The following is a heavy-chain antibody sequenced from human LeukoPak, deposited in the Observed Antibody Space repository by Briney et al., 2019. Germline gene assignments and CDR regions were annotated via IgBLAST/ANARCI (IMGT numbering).Heavy chain of an antibody. CDR3: ATIPSPYCGGDCAPHFDY. CDR1: GFTFSSYW. V-gene: IGHV3-74*01. J-gene: IGHJ4*02. Sequence: PGGSLRLSCAASGFTFSSYWMHWVRQAPGKGLVWVSRINSDGSSTSYADSVKGRFTISRDNAKNSLYLQMNSLRAEDTAVYYCATIPSPYCGGDCAPHFDYWGQGTLVTVSS. CDR2: INSDGSST. D-gene: IGHD2-21*02.